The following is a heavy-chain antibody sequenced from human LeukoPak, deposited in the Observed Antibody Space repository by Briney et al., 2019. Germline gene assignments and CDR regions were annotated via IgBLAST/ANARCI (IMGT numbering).Heavy chain of an antibody. CDR3: TRRGGDDAFDI. CDR2: IRSKANSYAT. D-gene: IGHD3-16*01. V-gene: IGHV3-73*01. J-gene: IGHJ3*02. Sequence: GGSLRLSCAASGFTFSSYGMSWVRQASGKGLEWVGRIRSKANSYATAYAASVKGRFTISRDDSKNTAYLQMNSLKTEDTAVYYCTRRGGDDAFDIWGQGTMVTVSS. CDR1: GFTFSSYG.